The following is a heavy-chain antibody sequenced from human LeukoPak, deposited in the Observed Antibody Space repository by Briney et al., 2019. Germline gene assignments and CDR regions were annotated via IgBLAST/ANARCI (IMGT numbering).Heavy chain of an antibody. Sequence: SETLSLTCAVYGGSFSGYYWSWIRQPPGKGLEWIGEINHSGSTNYNPSLKSRVTISVDTSKNQFPLKLSSVTAADTAVYYCARGGIVVVPAAIRGRFDYWGQGTLVTVSS. CDR1: GGSFSGYY. CDR2: INHSGST. CDR3: ARGGIVVVPAAIRGRFDY. J-gene: IGHJ4*02. V-gene: IGHV4-34*01. D-gene: IGHD2-2*02.